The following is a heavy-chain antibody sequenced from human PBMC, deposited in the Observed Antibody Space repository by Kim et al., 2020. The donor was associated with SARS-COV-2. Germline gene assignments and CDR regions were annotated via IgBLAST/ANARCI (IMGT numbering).Heavy chain of an antibody. CDR2: TYYRSKWYS. V-gene: IGHV6-1*01. CDR1: GDSVSSISAT. Sequence: SQTLSLTCAISGDSVSSISATWNWIRQSPSRGLEWLGRTYYRSKWYSDYAVSVRGRIIINADTSKNQFSLQLNSVTPEDTAMYYCAKWQGRCSGGSCYHKWFDPWGQGTLVTVSS. J-gene: IGHJ5*02. D-gene: IGHD2-15*01. CDR3: AKWQGRCSGGSCYHKWFDP.